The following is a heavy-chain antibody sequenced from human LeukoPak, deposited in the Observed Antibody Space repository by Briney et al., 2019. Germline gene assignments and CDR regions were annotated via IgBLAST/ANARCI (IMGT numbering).Heavy chain of an antibody. V-gene: IGHV3-7*01. J-gene: IGHJ4*02. D-gene: IGHD2-2*01. Sequence: PRGSPRLSCAASGFTFSRYSTSCVPHAPRKGLEWVANINKEGSGKYYVDSVKGRFTISRDNAKNSLYLQMNSLRAEDTAVYYCAREDIVVVPAATDYWGQGTLVTVSS. CDR1: GFTFSRYS. CDR3: AREDIVVVPAATDY. CDR2: INKEGSGK.